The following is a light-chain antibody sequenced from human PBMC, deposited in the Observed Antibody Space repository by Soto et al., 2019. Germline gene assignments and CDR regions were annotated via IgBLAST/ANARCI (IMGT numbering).Light chain of an antibody. CDR3: QQYCSSPLT. CDR1: QSVSSSY. V-gene: IGKV3-20*01. Sequence: DIVLTQSPGTLSLSPGERATHSCRASQSVSSSYLAWYQQKPCQAPRLLVYGASSRSTGIPDRFSGSGSGTDFPLTISRLEPEDVAVYYCQQYCSSPLTFGGGTKVEIK. J-gene: IGKJ4*01. CDR2: GAS.